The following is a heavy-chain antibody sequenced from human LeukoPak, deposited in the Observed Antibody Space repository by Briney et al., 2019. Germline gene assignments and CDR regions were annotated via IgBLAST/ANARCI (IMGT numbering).Heavy chain of an antibody. CDR2: ISYDGSNK. D-gene: IGHD1-26*01. CDR3: ASPVVGAHYYYGMDV. J-gene: IGHJ6*02. CDR1: GFTFSSYA. Sequence: GGSLRLSCAASGFTFSSYAMHWVRQAPGKGLEWVAVISYDGSNKYYADSVKGRFTISRDNSKNTLYLQMNSLRAEDTAVYYCASPVVGAHYYYGMDVWGQGTTVTVSS. V-gene: IGHV3-30-3*01.